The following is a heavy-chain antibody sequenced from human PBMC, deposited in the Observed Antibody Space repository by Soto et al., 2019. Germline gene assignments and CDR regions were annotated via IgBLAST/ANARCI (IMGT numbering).Heavy chain of an antibody. CDR1: GFSLSTNGMG. CDR3: ARLTRGVYDLDRLWEKFDY. D-gene: IGHD5-12*01. J-gene: IGHJ4*02. CDR2: IYWDDDK. Sequence: QITVKESGLPLVKPTQTLTLTCTFSGFSLSTNGMGVGWIRQSPGKALEWLALIYWDDDKRYSPSLRSRLTNPQDTSKNQVDLTTTNMDPVDTATYYCARLTRGVYDLDRLWEKFDYWGQGTLVTVSS. V-gene: IGHV2-5*02.